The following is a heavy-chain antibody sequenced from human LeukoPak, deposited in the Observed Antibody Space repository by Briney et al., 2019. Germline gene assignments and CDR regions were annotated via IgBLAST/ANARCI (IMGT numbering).Heavy chain of an antibody. CDR1: GGPISSYY. CDR2: IYYSGST. CDR3: ARGWKRIKSYYYDSSGHPTYAFDI. D-gene: IGHD3-22*01. V-gene: IGHV4-59*01. J-gene: IGHJ3*02. Sequence: SETLSLTCTVSGGPISSYYWSWIRQPPGKGLEWIGYIYYSGSTNYNPSLKSRVTISVDTSKNQFSLKLSSVTAADTAVYYCARGWKRIKSYYYDSSGHPTYAFDIWGQGTMVTVSS.